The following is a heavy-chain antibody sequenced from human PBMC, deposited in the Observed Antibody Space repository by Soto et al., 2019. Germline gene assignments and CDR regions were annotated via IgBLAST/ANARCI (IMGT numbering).Heavy chain of an antibody. D-gene: IGHD4-17*01. CDR2: INHSGST. Sequence: PSETLSLTCAVYGGSFSGYYWSWIRQPPGKGLEWIGEINHSGSTNYNPSLKSRVTISVDTSKNQFSLKLSSVTAADTAVYYCARGRVTTSSLQDFDYWGQGTLVTVSS. J-gene: IGHJ4*02. V-gene: IGHV4-34*01. CDR1: GGSFSGYY. CDR3: ARGRVTTSSLQDFDY.